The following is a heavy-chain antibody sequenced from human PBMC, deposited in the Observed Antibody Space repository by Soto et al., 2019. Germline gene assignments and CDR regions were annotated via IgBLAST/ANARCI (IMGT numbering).Heavy chain of an antibody. D-gene: IGHD5-18*01. CDR1: GGSISSGGYY. J-gene: IGHJ5*02. V-gene: IGHV4-31*03. CDR3: AREVDTAMGSWFDP. CDR2: IYYSGST. Sequence: TLSLTCTVSGGSISSGGYYWSWIRQHPGKGLEWIGYIYYSGSTYYNPSLKSRGTISVDTSKNQVSLKLSSVTAADTAVYYCAREVDTAMGSWFDPWGQGTLGTVSS.